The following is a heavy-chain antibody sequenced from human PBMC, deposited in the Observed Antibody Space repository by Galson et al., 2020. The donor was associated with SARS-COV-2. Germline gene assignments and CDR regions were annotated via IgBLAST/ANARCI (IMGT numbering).Heavy chain of an antibody. CDR3: ARDTVREVYNYYGMDV. D-gene: IGHD3-10*01. J-gene: IGHJ6*02. Sequence: GGSLRLSCAASGFTFSSYGMHWVRQAPGKGLEWVALIWYDGSNKYYGDSVKGRFTISRDNSKNTLYLQMNSLRAEDTAVYYCARDTVREVYNYYGMDVWGQGTTVTVSS. CDR1: GFTFSSYG. CDR2: IWYDGSNK. V-gene: IGHV3-33*01.